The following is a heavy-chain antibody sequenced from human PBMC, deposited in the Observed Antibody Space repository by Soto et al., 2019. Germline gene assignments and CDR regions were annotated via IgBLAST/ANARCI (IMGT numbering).Heavy chain of an antibody. J-gene: IGHJ5*01. CDR1: GYTFTSFW. V-gene: IGHV5-51*03. D-gene: IGHD2-15*01. CDR3: VRGGEYCACGSCLGEPENWFDY. CDR2: IYPGDADT. Sequence: EVQLVQSGAEVKKPGESLRIPCKTSGYTFTSFWIGWVRHMPGKGLEWIGMIYPGDADTQYNPSCQRHVSISADKSITTAYLQWSSLEDSDTAIDFCVRGGEYCACGSCLGEPENWFDYWGQGTLVAVSS.